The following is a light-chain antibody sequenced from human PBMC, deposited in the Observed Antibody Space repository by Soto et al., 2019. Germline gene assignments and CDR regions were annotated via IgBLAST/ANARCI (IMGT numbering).Light chain of an antibody. J-gene: IGKJ1*01. V-gene: IGKV1-6*01. CDR3: LQDINYPWT. CDR1: QGIGNA. CDR2: GAS. Sequence: IQMTQSASALAASVGDRVHSSGQASQGIGNALGWYQKKPGKPPKVLIYGASNLQSGVPPRFSGSGSGTDFTLAISSLQPEDSATYYCLQDINYPWTFGQGTKVDIK.